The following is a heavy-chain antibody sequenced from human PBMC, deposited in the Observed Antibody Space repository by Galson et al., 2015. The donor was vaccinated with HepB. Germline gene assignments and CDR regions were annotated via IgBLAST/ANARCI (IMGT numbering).Heavy chain of an antibody. V-gene: IGHV3-74*01. CDR3: ARLGHSSGWYAFDY. J-gene: IGHJ4*02. CDR2: INSDGSST. D-gene: IGHD6-19*01. CDR1: GFAFSSYW. Sequence: SLRLSCAASGFAFSSYWMHWVRQAPGKGLVWVSRINSDGSSTSYADSVKGRFTISRDNAKNTLYLQMNSLRAEDTAVYYCARLGHSSGWYAFDYWGQGTLVTVSS.